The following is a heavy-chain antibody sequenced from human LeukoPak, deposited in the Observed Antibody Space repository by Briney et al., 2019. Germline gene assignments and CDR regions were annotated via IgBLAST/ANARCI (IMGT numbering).Heavy chain of an antibody. V-gene: IGHV1-69*06. D-gene: IGHD6-19*01. Sequence: ASVKVSCKASGGTFRSYAISWVRQAPGQGLEWMGGIIPIFGTANYAQKFQGRVTITADKSTSTAYMELSSLRSEDTAVYYCASIQAVAGIFPYYYYMDVWGKGTTVTVSS. J-gene: IGHJ6*03. CDR1: GGTFRSYA. CDR3: ASIQAVAGIFPYYYYMDV. CDR2: IIPIFGTA.